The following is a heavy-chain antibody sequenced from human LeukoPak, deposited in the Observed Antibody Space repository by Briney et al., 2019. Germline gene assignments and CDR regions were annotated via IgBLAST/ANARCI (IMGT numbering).Heavy chain of an antibody. V-gene: IGHV5-51*03. Sequence: GESRNIPGNGFDYSFTTSCFGWVGQMPGTGLEWMGTFYPGDSDTKYNPSLQGQVTISADKSISNAFLQWSSLSASATALHYDARPLVLHCDYETGYLDYWGEGTLVTVSS. CDR1: DYSFTTSC. J-gene: IGHJ4*02. CDR3: ARPLVLHCDYETGYLDY. D-gene: IGHD4-17*01. CDR2: FYPGDSDT.